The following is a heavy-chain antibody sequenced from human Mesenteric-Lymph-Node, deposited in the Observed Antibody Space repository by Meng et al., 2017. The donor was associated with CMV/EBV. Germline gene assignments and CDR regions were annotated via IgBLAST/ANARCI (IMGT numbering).Heavy chain of an antibody. D-gene: IGHD3-16*01. J-gene: IGHJ6*02. CDR1: GFTVSSNY. Sequence: GESLTISCAASGFTVSSNYMSWVRQAPGQGLEWVSVIYSGGSTYYADSVKGRFTISRDNSKNTLYLQMNSLRAEDTAVYYCARDKGVGGINYYYYGMDVWGQGTTVTVSS. CDR2: IYSGGST. V-gene: IGHV3-66*02. CDR3: ARDKGVGGINYYYYGMDV.